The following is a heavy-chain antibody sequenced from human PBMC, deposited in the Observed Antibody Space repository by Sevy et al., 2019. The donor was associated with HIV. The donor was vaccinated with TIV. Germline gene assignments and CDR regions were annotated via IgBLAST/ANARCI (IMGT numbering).Heavy chain of an antibody. CDR2: ISAYNGNT. J-gene: IGHJ6*02. Sequence: ASVKVSCKASGYTFTSYGISWVRQAPGQGLEWMGWISAYNGNTNYAQKLQGRVTMTTDTSTSTAYMELRSLRSDDTAVYYCARDRNRITMIVVVWYYGMDVWGQGTTVTVSS. D-gene: IGHD3-22*01. CDR1: GYTFTSYG. CDR3: ARDRNRITMIVVVWYYGMDV. V-gene: IGHV1-18*01.